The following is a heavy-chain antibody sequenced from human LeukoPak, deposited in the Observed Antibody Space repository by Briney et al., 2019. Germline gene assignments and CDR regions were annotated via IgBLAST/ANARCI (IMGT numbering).Heavy chain of an antibody. CDR1: GGSISSYY. CDR3: ARPFYYYGSGNYYMDV. J-gene: IGHJ6*03. V-gene: IGHV4-4*07. CDR2: IYTSGST. D-gene: IGHD3-10*01. Sequence: SSETLSLTCTVSGGSISSYYWSWIRQPAGKGLEWIGRIYTSGSTNYNPSLKSRVTISVDTSKNQFSLKLSSVTAADTAVYYCARPFYYYGSGNYYMDVWGKGTTVTISS.